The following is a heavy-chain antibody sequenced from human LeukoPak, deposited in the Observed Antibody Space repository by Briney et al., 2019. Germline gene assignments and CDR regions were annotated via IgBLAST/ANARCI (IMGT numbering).Heavy chain of an antibody. CDR2: IHYTGAT. CDR1: GVSISRSDY. V-gene: IGHV4-30-4*03. CDR3: GEGAALRFPFDGFNI. D-gene: IGHD3-16*01. Sequence: SQTLSLTCTVSGVSISRSDYWSWIRQAPGKGLEWVGYIHYTGATYYNPSLKSRLTLSLDTSKNQFSLKLSSVTAADPAVSYLGEGAALRFPFDGFNIWGQGKVVTGFS. J-gene: IGHJ3*02.